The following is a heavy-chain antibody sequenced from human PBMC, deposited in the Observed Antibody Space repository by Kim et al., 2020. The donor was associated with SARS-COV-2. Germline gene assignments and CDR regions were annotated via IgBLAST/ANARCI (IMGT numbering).Heavy chain of an antibody. V-gene: IGHV3-49*04. CDR1: GFTFGDYA. D-gene: IGHD4-17*01. J-gene: IGHJ3*02. Sequence: GGSLRLSCTASGFTFGDYAMSWVRQAPGKGLEWVGFIRSKAYGGTTEYAASVKGRFTISRDDSKSIAYLQMNSLKTEDTAVYYCTREGTTYDAFDIWGQGTMVTVSS. CDR2: IRSKAYGGTT. CDR3: TREGTTYDAFDI.